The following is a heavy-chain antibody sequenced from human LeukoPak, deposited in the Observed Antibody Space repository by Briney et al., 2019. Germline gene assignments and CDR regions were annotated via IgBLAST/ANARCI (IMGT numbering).Heavy chain of an antibody. J-gene: IGHJ3*02. CDR1: GGSISSSSYY. Sequence: PSGTLSLTCTVSGGSISSSSYYWGWIRQPPGKGLEWVGSIYYSGSTYYNTYLKSRVTISVDTSKNQFSLKLSSVTAADTAVYYCARDFPVLRFLEWLNAFDIWGQGTVVTVSS. D-gene: IGHD3-3*01. V-gene: IGHV4-39*02. CDR3: ARDFPVLRFLEWLNAFDI. CDR2: IYYSGST.